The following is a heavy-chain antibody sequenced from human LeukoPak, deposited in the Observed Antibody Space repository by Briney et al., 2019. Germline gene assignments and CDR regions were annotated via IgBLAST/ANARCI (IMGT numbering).Heavy chain of an antibody. J-gene: IGHJ4*02. CDR2: IIPIFGTA. V-gene: IGHV1-69*13. D-gene: IGHD4-23*01. CDR3: ARGYDYGGTNYFDY. Sequence: SVKVSCKASGYTFTSYDISWVRQAPGQGLEWMGGIIPIFGTANYAQKFQGRVTITADESTSTAYMELSSLRSEDTAVYYCARGYDYGGTNYFDYWGQGTLVTVSS. CDR1: GYTFTSYD.